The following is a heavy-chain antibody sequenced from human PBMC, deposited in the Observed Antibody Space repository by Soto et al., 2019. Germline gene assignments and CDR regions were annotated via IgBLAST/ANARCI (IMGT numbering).Heavy chain of an antibody. CDR3: ASDSAGGPGPVASPAIDSYFDP. J-gene: IGHJ5*02. CDR2: IYYSGSS. V-gene: IGHV4-30-4*01. CDR1: GDSISSGNYY. D-gene: IGHD6-13*01. Sequence: QVQLQESGPGLVKPSQTLSLTCTVSGDSISSGNYYWSWIRQPPGKGLEWIGYIYYSGSSSYNPSLKSRVSISLDTSKNQFSLKLNSVTAADTAVYYCASDSAGGPGPVASPAIDSYFDPWGQGTLVIVSS.